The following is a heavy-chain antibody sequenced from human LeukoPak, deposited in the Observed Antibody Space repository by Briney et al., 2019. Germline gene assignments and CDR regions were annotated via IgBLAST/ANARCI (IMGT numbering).Heavy chain of an antibody. D-gene: IGHD6-13*01. CDR3: ARDVFSSRWPYDAFDI. CDR1: GGSISSSSNY. J-gene: IGHJ3*02. Sequence: PSETLSLTCSVSGGSISSSSNYWGWIRQPPGKGLEWIRSIYNGGSTNYNPSLKSRVTISIDTSKNQFSLSLNSVTTADTAVYYCARDVFSSRWPYDAFDIWGQGTMVTVSS. V-gene: IGHV4-39*07. CDR2: IYNGGST.